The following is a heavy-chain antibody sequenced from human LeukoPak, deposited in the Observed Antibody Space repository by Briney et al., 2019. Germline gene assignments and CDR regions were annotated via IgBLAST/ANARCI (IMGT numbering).Heavy chain of an antibody. CDR3: ARVGTGTTVWFDP. CDR2: IKQDGSEK. D-gene: IGHD1-7*01. Sequence: PGGSLRLSCAASGFTFSSYWMHWVRQAPGKGLEWVANIKQDGSEKYYVDSVKGRFTISRDNAKNSLYLQMNSLRAEDTAVYYCARVGTGTTVWFDPWGQGTLVTVSS. V-gene: IGHV3-7*01. CDR1: GFTFSSYW. J-gene: IGHJ5*02.